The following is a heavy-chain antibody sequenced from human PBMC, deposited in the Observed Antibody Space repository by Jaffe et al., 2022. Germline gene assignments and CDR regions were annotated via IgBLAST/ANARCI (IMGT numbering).Heavy chain of an antibody. CDR1: GFPFGSNT. CDR3: ARGLCSDSRCYSTGLGHWFDP. Sequence: EVQLVESGGGLVKPGESLTISCAASGFPFGSNTMIWVRQVPGKGLEWVSSISSRSTYIYYADSVKGRFTVSRDNAKNSLYLQMNGLRVEDTSVYSCARGLCSDSRCYSTGLGHWFDPWGQGTLVTVSS. CDR2: ISSRSTYI. D-gene: IGHD3-22*01. J-gene: IGHJ5*02. V-gene: IGHV3-21*01.